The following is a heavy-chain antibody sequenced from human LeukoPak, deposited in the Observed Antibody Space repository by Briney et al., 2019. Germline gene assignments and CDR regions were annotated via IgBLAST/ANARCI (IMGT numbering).Heavy chain of an antibody. CDR3: ARATGGVDV. CDR2: TYYRSKWYN. J-gene: IGHJ6*02. D-gene: IGHD5-12*01. V-gene: IGHV6-1*01. CDR1: GYSVSSNSAA. Sequence: SQTLSLTCAISGYSVSSNSAAWIWIRQSPSRGLEWLGRTYYRSKWYNDYAVSAKSRITINPDTSKNQFSLQLNSVTPEDSAVYYCARATGGVDVWGQGTTVTVSS.